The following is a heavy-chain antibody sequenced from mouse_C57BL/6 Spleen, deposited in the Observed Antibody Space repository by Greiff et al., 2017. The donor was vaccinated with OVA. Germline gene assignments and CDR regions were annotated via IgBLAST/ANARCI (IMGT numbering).Heavy chain of an antibody. V-gene: IGHV1-53*01. CDR2: INPSNGGT. Sequence: QVQLQQPGTELVKPGASVKLSCKASGYTFTSYWMHWVKQRPGQGLEWIGNINPSNGGTNYNEKFKSKATLTVDKSSSPAYMQLSSLTSEDSAVYYCARGSSSYDGWYFDVWGTGTTVTVSS. CDR3: ARGSSSYDGWYFDV. D-gene: IGHD1-1*01. CDR1: GYTFTSYW. J-gene: IGHJ1*03.